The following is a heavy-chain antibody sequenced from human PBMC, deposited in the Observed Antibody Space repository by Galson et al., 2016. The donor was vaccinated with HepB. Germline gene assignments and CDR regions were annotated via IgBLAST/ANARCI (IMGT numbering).Heavy chain of an antibody. D-gene: IGHD3-16*01. CDR2: IWQNGRT. CDR3: AMTFKGAY. Sequence: ETLSLTCSVSGVSVSSASYYWTWIRQPPGKGLEWVGLIWQNGRTNYNPSLKSRATMSRDTSKKQFSLKLTSVTAADASVYYCAMTFKGAYWGQGTLVTVSS. V-gene: IGHV4-61*01. CDR1: GVSVSSASYY. J-gene: IGHJ4*02.